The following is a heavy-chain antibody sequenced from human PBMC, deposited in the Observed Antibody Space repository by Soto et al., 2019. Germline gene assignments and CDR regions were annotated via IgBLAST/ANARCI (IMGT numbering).Heavy chain of an antibody. J-gene: IGHJ6*02. V-gene: IGHV3-30-3*01. Sequence: GGSLRLSCAASGFTFSSYAMHWVRQAPGKGLEWVAVISYDGSNKYYADSVKGRFTISRDNSKKTLYLQMNSLRAEDTAVYYCARDLGYCTNGVCYKGGNNYYYYGMDVWGQGTTVTVSS. D-gene: IGHD2-8*01. CDR2: ISYDGSNK. CDR3: ARDLGYCTNGVCYKGGNNYYYYGMDV. CDR1: GFTFSSYA.